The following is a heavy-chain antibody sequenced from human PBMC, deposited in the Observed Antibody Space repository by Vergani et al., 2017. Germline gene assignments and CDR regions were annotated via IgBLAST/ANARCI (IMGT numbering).Heavy chain of an antibody. Sequence: QVQLVESGGGVVQPGRSLRLSCAASGFTFSSYGMHWVRQAPGKGLEWVAVIWYDGSNKYYADSVEGRFTISRDNSKNTLYLQMNSLRAEDTAVYYCARDPGYYDFWSGYYTDYYYYYMDVWGKGTTVTVSS. D-gene: IGHD3-3*01. J-gene: IGHJ6*03. CDR3: ARDPGYYDFWSGYYTDYYYYYMDV. V-gene: IGHV3-33*01. CDR2: IWYDGSNK. CDR1: GFTFSSYG.